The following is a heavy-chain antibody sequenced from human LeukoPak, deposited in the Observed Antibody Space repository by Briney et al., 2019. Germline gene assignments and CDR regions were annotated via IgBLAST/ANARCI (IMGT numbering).Heavy chain of an antibody. CDR3: ARVATVPKETEFDP. J-gene: IGHJ5*02. CDR1: GYTFTGYY. Sequence: ASVKVSCKASGYTFTGYYMHWVRQAPGQGLEWMGWINPNSGGTNYAQKFQGRVTMTRDTSISTAYMELSRLRSDDTAVYYCARVATVPKETEFDPWGQGTLVTVSS. CDR2: INPNSGGT. D-gene: IGHD5-12*01. V-gene: IGHV1-2*02.